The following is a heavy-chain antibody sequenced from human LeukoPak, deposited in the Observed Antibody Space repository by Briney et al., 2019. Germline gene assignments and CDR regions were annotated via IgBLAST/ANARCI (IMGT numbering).Heavy chain of an antibody. CDR1: GFTFSNYA. CDR2: IGSGGTT. CDR3: AKYFYDNSTYSFYF. V-gene: IGHV3-23*01. Sequence: GGSLRLSCAASGFTFSNYAMSWVRQAPGKGLEWVSSIGSGGTTHYSDSVKGRFTISRDNSKNTLFLQMNSLRAEDTAVYYCAKYFYDNSTYSFYFRGQGTLVTVPS. D-gene: IGHD3-22*01. J-gene: IGHJ4*02.